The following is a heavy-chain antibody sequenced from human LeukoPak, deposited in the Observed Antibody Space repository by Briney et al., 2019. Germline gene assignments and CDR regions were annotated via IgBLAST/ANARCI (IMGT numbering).Heavy chain of an antibody. D-gene: IGHD3-22*01. J-gene: IGHJ3*02. CDR3: ARIYDSSGHFDI. Sequence: GGSLRLSCAASGFTFSSYWMHWVRQAPGKGLVWVSRINSDGSSTSYADSVKGRFTISRDNAKNTLYLQMNSLRAEDTAVYHCARIYDSSGHFDIWGQGTMVTVSS. V-gene: IGHV3-74*01. CDR2: INSDGSST. CDR1: GFTFSSYW.